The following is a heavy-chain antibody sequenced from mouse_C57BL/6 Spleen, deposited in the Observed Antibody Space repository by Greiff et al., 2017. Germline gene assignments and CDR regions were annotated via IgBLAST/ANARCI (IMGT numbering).Heavy chain of an antibody. J-gene: IGHJ2*01. V-gene: IGHV1-81*01. CDR2: IYPRSGNT. CDR3: ARKGGYGNLLDY. Sequence: QVQLQQSGAELARPGASVKLSCKASGYTFTSSGISWVKQRTGQGLEWIGEIYPRSGNTYYNEKFKGKATLTADKSSSTAYMELRSLTSEDSAVYFCARKGGYGNLLDYWGQGTTLTVSS. D-gene: IGHD2-1*01. CDR1: GYTFTSSG.